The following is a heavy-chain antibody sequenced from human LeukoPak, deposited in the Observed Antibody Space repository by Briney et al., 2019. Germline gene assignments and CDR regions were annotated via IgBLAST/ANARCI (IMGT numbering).Heavy chain of an antibody. Sequence: SETLSLTCTVSGGSISTYYWSWIRQPPGKGLEWIGYISDSGSTNYNPSLKSRVTISVDTSKNQFSLKLSSVTAADTAVYYCARGYCSGGSCYPNDYWGQGTLVTVSS. CDR1: GGSISTYY. D-gene: IGHD2-15*01. CDR3: ARGYCSGGSCYPNDY. CDR2: ISDSGST. J-gene: IGHJ4*02. V-gene: IGHV4-59*12.